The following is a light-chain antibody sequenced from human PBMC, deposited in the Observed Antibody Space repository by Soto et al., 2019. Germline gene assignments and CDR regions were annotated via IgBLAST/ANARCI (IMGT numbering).Light chain of an antibody. CDR3: QQYNSYSWT. CDR1: QSIDKY. Sequence: DIQMTQSPSSLSASVGDRVTITCRASQSIDKYLNWYQQKPGKAPKLLIYDASSLESGVPSRFSGSGSGTEFTLTISSLQPDDFATYYCQQYNSYSWTFGQGTKVEIK. CDR2: DAS. V-gene: IGKV1-5*01. J-gene: IGKJ1*01.